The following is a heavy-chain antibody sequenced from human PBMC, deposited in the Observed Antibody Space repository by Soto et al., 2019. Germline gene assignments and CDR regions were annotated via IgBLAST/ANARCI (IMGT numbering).Heavy chain of an antibody. J-gene: IGHJ5*02. V-gene: IGHV1-69*01. D-gene: IGHD2-15*01. CDR3: ARDAVGVVVPATRAVGWFDP. Sequence: QVRLVQSGAEVKKPGSSVKVSCQASGGSFSNYAISWVRQAPGQGLEWMGGIIPILGTGTYAQKFQGRVTITADESTSTANMELSSLRSEDTAVYYCARDAVGVVVPATRAVGWFDPWGQGTLVTVSS. CDR2: IIPILGTG. CDR1: GGSFSNYA.